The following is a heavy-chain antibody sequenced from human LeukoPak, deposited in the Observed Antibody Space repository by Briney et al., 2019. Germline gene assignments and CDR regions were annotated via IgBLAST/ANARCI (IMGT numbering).Heavy chain of an antibody. CDR2: ISYDGSNK. J-gene: IGHJ3*02. CDR3: AKEYGGSGSYYKDAFDI. Sequence: PGRSLRLSCAASGFTFSSYGMHWVRQAPGKGLEWVAVISYDGSNKYYADSVKGRFTISRDNSKNTLYLQMNSLRAEDTAVYYCAKEYGGSGSYYKDAFDIWGQGTMVTVSS. CDR1: GFTFSSYG. V-gene: IGHV3-30*18. D-gene: IGHD3-10*01.